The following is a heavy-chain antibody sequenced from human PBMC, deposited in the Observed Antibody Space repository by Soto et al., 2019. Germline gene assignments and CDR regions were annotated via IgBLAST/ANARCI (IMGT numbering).Heavy chain of an antibody. J-gene: IGHJ4*02. Sequence: QLQLQESGPGLVKPSETLSLTCTVSGGSISSSSYYWGWIRQPPGKGLEWIGSIYYSGSTYYNPSLKSRVTISVDTSKNQFSLKLSSVTAADTAVYYCARPDSSWYYVDYWGQGTLVTVSS. V-gene: IGHV4-39*01. D-gene: IGHD6-13*01. CDR2: IYYSGST. CDR1: GGSISSSSYY. CDR3: ARPDSSWYYVDY.